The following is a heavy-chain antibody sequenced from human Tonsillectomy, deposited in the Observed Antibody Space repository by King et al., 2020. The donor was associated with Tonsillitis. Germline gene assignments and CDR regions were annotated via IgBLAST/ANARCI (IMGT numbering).Heavy chain of an antibody. CDR3: ATDVYYYDSSGYYFGIDAFDI. J-gene: IGHJ3*02. V-gene: IGHV1-24*01. CDR2: FDPEDGET. Sequence: VQLVQSGAEVKKPGASVKVSCKVSGYTLTELSMHWVRQAPGKGLEWMGGFDPEDGETLYAQKFQGRVTMTEDTSADTAYMELSSLRSEDTAVYYCATDVYYYDSSGYYFGIDAFDIWGQGTMVTVSS. D-gene: IGHD3-22*01. CDR1: GYTLTELS.